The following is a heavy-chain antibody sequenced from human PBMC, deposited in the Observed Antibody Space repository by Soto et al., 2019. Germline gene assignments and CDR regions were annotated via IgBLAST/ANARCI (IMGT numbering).Heavy chain of an antibody. CDR2: IYYSGST. V-gene: IGHV4-59*08. D-gene: IGHD4-17*01. J-gene: IGHJ3*02. CDR1: GGSISSYY. CDR3: ARLYGDSDAFDI. Sequence: SETLSLTCTVSGGSISSYYWSWIRQPPGKGLEWIGYIYYSGSTNYNPSLKSRVTISVDTSKNQFSLKLSSVTAADTAVYYCARLYGDSDAFDIWGQGTMVTVSS.